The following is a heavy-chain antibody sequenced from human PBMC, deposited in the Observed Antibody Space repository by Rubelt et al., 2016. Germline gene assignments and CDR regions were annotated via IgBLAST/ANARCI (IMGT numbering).Heavy chain of an antibody. D-gene: IGHD2-2*01. V-gene: IGHV3-7*01. CDR3: ATLPSAEVPSDY. CDR2: IKQDGSEE. CDR1: GFTFSSNW. J-gene: IGHJ4*02. Sequence: EVQLVESGGGLVQPGGSLRLSCAASGFTFSSNWMSWVRQAPGKGLEWVANIKQDGSEEYYVDSVKGRFTISRDNAKNSLYLQMNSLGAEDTAVYYCATLPSAEVPSDYWGQGTLVTVSS.